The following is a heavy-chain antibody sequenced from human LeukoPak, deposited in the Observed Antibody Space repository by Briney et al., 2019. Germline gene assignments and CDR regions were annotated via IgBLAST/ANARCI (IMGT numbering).Heavy chain of an antibody. D-gene: IGHD4-11*01. CDR1: GFTFSSYA. CDR3: AKDTWGYDYSAFDY. J-gene: IGHJ4*02. Sequence: GGSLRLSCAASGFTFSSYAMSWVRQAPGKGLEWVSAISGSGGSTHYADSVKGRFTISRDNSKNTLYLQMNSLRAEDTAVYYCAKDTWGYDYSAFDYWGQGTLVTVSS. V-gene: IGHV3-23*01. CDR2: ISGSGGST.